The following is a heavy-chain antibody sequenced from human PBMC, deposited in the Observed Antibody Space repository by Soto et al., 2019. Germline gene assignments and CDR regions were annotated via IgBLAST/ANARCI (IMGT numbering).Heavy chain of an antibody. Sequence: QVQLVESGGGVVQPGRSLRLSCAASGFTFSSYAMHWVRQAPGKGLEWVAVISYDGSNKYYADSVKGRFTISRDNSKNTLYLQMNSLRAEDTAVYYCAGDLPPLGMDVWGQGTTVTVSS. J-gene: IGHJ6*02. CDR1: GFTFSSYA. CDR3: AGDLPPLGMDV. V-gene: IGHV3-30-3*01. CDR2: ISYDGSNK.